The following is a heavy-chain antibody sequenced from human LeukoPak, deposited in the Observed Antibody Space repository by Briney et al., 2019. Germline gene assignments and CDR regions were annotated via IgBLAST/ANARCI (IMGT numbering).Heavy chain of an antibody. CDR2: INSDGSST. Sequence: GGSLRLSCAASGFTFSSYWMHWVRQAPGKGLVWVSRINSDGSSTSYADSVKGRFTISRDNAKNTLYLQMNSLRAEDTAVYYCARDERGYSGYDSFNFDYWGQGTLVTVSS. CDR1: GFTFSSYW. D-gene: IGHD5-12*01. CDR3: ARDERGYSGYDSFNFDY. J-gene: IGHJ4*02. V-gene: IGHV3-74*01.